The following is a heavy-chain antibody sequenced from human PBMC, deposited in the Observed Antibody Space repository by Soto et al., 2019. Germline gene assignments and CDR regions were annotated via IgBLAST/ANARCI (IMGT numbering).Heavy chain of an antibody. D-gene: IGHD1-1*01. Sequence: QVHLVQSGAEVKKPGASVKVSCKGSGYGFTTYGITWVRQAPGQGLEWMAWISAHNGTTNSAQKLPGRATVTRDTSTSTAYMELRRLRSDGTAVYYCARGRYGDYWGQGALVTVSS. V-gene: IGHV1-18*01. CDR1: GYGFTTYG. CDR2: ISAHNGTT. CDR3: ARGRYGDY. J-gene: IGHJ4*02.